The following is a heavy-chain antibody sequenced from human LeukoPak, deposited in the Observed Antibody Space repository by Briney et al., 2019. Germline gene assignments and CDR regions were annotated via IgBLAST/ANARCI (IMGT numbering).Heavy chain of an antibody. D-gene: IGHD5-24*01. J-gene: IGHJ3*01. V-gene: IGHV4-39*01. CDR3: ASPREMATIYDAFDV. Sequence: SETLSLTCTVSGGSISSSRYYWGWIRQPPGKGLEWIGIIYYNGDTYYNPSLKSRVTTSVDTSKNQFSLKLNSVTAADMAVYYCASPREMATIYDAFDVWGQGTMVTVSS. CDR2: IYYNGDT. CDR1: GGSISSSRYY.